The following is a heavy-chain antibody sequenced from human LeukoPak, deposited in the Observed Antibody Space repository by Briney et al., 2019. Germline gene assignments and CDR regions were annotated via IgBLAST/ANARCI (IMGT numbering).Heavy chain of an antibody. J-gene: IGHJ4*02. CDR3: ASEVRGGTAAAAPGTFDY. CDR1: GFTFSSYG. D-gene: IGHD6-13*01. Sequence: GGSLRLSCAASGFTFSSYGMHWVRQAPGKGLEWVAVISYDGSNKYYADSVKGRFTISRDNSKNTLYLQMNSLRAEDTAVYYCASEVRGGTAAAAPGTFDYWGQGTLVTVSS. V-gene: IGHV3-30*03. CDR2: ISYDGSNK.